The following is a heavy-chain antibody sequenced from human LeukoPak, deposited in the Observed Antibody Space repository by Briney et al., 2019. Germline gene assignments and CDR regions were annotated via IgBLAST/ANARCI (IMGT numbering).Heavy chain of an antibody. CDR3: ARASITATGNPNWFDP. CDR2: INHSGST. Sequence: SETLSLTCAVYGGSFSGYYWSWIRQPPGKGLEGIGEINHSGSTNYNPSLKSRVTISVDTSQNQFSLRLSSVTAADTAVYYCARASITATGNPNWFDPWGQGILVTVSS. CDR1: GGSFSGYY. D-gene: IGHD6-13*01. V-gene: IGHV4-34*01. J-gene: IGHJ5*02.